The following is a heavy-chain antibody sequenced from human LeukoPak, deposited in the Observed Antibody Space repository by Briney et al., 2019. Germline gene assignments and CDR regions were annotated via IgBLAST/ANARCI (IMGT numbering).Heavy chain of an antibody. Sequence: GGSLRLSCAASGFTFSSYAMSWVRQAPGKGLEWVSSISNSGGRTFYTDSVKGRFTISRDNSKITLYLQMNSLRAEDTAVYYCAKSYNGYESKPNYWGQGTLVTVSS. CDR3: AKSYNGYESKPNY. CDR2: ISNSGGRT. D-gene: IGHD5-12*01. V-gene: IGHV3-23*01. J-gene: IGHJ4*02. CDR1: GFTFSSYA.